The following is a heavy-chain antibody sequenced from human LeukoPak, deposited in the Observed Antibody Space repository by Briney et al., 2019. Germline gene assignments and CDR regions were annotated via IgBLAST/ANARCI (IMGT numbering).Heavy chain of an antibody. CDR1: GGTFSSYA. V-gene: IGHV1-69*05. J-gene: IGHJ4*02. CDR3: ARDLGSGWSSFDY. CDR2: IIPIFGTA. Sequence: SVKVSCKAPGGTFSSYAISWVRQAPGQGLEWMGRIIPIFGTANYAQKFQGRVTITTDESTSTAYMELSSLRSEDTAVYYCARDLGSGWSSFDYWGQGTLVTVSS. D-gene: IGHD6-19*01.